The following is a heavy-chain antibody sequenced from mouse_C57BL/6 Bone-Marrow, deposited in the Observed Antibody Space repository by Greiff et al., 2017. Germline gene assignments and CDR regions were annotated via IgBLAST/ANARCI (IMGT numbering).Heavy chain of an antibody. CDR3: VPGVWFAY. CDR1: GFSFNTYA. V-gene: IGHV10-1*01. Sequence: EVQLQESGGGLVQPKGSLKLSCAASGFSFNTYAMTWVRTAPGKGLEWVARIRSKSNNYATYSADSVKDRFTISRDDSESMLYLQMNNLKTEDTAMYYCVPGVWFAYWGQGTLVTVSA. CDR2: IRSKSNNYAT. J-gene: IGHJ3*01.